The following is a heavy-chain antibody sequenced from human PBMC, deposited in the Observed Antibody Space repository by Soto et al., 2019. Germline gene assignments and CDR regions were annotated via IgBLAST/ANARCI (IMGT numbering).Heavy chain of an antibody. D-gene: IGHD6-19*01. V-gene: IGHV3-49*03. CDR3: AIQEGSGWPQRL. J-gene: IGHJ1*01. Sequence: GGSLRLSCVASGCTFGDYAVSWFRQAPGKGLEWVGFIRNKAYGGTTDYAASAKGRFTISRDDTKSIAYLQMNSLKTDDTAVYYCAIQEGSGWPQRLWAQGTLVTVSS. CDR2: IRNKAYGGTT. CDR1: GCTFGDYA.